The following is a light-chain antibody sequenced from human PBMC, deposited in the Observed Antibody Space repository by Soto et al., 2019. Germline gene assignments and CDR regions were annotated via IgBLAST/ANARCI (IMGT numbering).Light chain of an antibody. Sequence: QSVLPQPASVSGSPGQSITISCTGTSSDVGGFNYVSWYQHYPGEAPKLLIYEVSNRPSGVSSRFSGSKSGNTASPTISGLQADDEGDYYCSSFTTRNTWVFGGGTQLTVL. CDR2: EVS. V-gene: IGLV2-14*01. J-gene: IGLJ3*02. CDR1: SSDVGGFNY. CDR3: SSFTTRNTWV.